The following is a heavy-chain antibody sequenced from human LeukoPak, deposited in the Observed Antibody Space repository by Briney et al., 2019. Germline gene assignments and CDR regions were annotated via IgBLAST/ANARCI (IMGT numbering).Heavy chain of an antibody. Sequence: PGGSLRLSCAASGFTFSSYWMHWVRQVPGKGLVWVSHIKSDRSSTSYADSVKGRFTISRDNAKNTLYLQMNRLRAEDTAVYYCARDRGYGFVYWGQGTLVTVSS. CDR1: GFTFSSYW. V-gene: IGHV3-74*01. J-gene: IGHJ4*02. CDR3: ARDRGYGFVY. D-gene: IGHD5-18*01. CDR2: IKSDRSST.